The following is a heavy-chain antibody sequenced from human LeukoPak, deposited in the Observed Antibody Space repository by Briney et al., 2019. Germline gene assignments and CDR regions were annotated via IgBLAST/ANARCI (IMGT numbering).Heavy chain of an antibody. V-gene: IGHV3-30-3*01. D-gene: IGHD1-14*01. CDR1: GFTFSSYA. Sequence: PGRSLRLSCAASGFTFSSYAMHWVRQAPGKGLEWVAVISYDGSNKYYADSVKGRFTISRDNSKNTLYLQMNSLRAEDTAVYYCARHSTGWFDPWGQGTLVTVSS. CDR2: ISYDGSNK. CDR3: ARHSTGWFDP. J-gene: IGHJ5*02.